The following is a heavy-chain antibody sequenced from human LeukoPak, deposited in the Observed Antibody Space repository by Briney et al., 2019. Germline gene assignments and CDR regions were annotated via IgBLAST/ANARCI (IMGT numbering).Heavy chain of an antibody. J-gene: IGHJ3*02. Sequence: ASVKVSCKASGGTFSSYAISWVRQAPGQGLEWMGGINPDSGGTNYAQKFQGRVTMTRDTSISTAYMELSRLRSDDTAVYYCARVGRGGSYYVLAFDIWGQGTMVTVSS. V-gene: IGHV1-2*02. CDR1: GGTFSSYA. D-gene: IGHD1-26*01. CDR3: ARVGRGGSYYVLAFDI. CDR2: INPDSGGT.